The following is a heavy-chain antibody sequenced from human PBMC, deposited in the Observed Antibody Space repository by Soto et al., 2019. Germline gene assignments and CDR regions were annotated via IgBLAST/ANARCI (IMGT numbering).Heavy chain of an antibody. Sequence: GGSLRLSCAASGFTFSSYGMHWVRQAPGKGLEWVAVIWYDGSNKYYADSVKGRFTISRDNSKNTLYLQMNSLRAEDTAVYYCAREQTIFGVVMDDYWGQGTLVTVSS. D-gene: IGHD3-3*01. V-gene: IGHV3-33*01. J-gene: IGHJ4*02. CDR1: GFTFSSYG. CDR3: AREQTIFGVVMDDY. CDR2: IWYDGSNK.